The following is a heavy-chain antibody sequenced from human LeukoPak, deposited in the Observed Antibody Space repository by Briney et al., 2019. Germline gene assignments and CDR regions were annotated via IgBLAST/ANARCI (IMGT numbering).Heavy chain of an antibody. CDR1: GFTFSSYA. V-gene: IGHV3-9*01. D-gene: IGHD6-19*01. J-gene: IGHJ6*02. Sequence: GGSLRLSCAASGFTFSSYAMHWVRQAPGKGLEWVSGISWNSGSIGYADSVKGRFTISRDNAKNSLYLQMNSLRAEDTALYYCASASAVAGIRRYYYYGMDVWGQGTTVTVSS. CDR3: ASASAVAGIRRYYYYGMDV. CDR2: ISWNSGSI.